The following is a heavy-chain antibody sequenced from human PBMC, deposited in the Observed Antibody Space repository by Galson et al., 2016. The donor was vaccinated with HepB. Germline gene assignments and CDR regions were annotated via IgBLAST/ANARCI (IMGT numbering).Heavy chain of an antibody. V-gene: IGHV1-3*04. CDR3: ARGSLLITIFGVVITRKKHDAFDI. CDR1: GYSFTSYA. J-gene: IGHJ3*02. D-gene: IGHD3-3*01. Sequence: SVKVSCKASGYSFTSYAMHWVRQAPGQRLEWLGWINTGSGYTEYSQKFQGRVTISRETSASTAYMELSSLRSEDTAVYYCARGSLLITIFGVVITRKKHDAFDIWGQGTMVTVSS. CDR2: INTGSGYT.